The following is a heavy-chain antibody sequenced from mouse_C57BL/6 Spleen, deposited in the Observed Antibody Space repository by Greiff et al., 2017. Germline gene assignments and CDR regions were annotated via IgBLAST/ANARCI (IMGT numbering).Heavy chain of an antibody. CDR3: ARYKGYDYDGNY. Sequence: QVQLQQPGAELVKPGASVKMSCKASGYTFTSYWITWVKQRPGQGLEWIGDIYPGSGSTNYNEKFKSKATLTVDTSSSTAYMQLSSLTSEDSAVYYCARYKGYDYDGNYWGQGTTLTVSS. CDR1: GYTFTSYW. CDR2: IYPGSGST. D-gene: IGHD2-4*01. J-gene: IGHJ2*01. V-gene: IGHV1-55*01.